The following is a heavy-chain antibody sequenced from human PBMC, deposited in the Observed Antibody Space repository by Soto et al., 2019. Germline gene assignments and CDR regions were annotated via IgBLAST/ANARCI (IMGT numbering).Heavy chain of an antibody. CDR3: AREGGIVGATTVDY. Sequence: QVQLQESGPGLVKPSQTLSLTCTVSGGSISSGDYYWSWIRQPPGKGREWIGYIYYSGSTYYNPSLNSRVTISVDTSKNQFSLKLSSVTAADTAVYYCAREGGIVGATTVDYWGQGTLVTVSS. V-gene: IGHV4-30-4*01. CDR1: GGSISSGDYY. J-gene: IGHJ4*02. CDR2: IYYSGST. D-gene: IGHD1-26*01.